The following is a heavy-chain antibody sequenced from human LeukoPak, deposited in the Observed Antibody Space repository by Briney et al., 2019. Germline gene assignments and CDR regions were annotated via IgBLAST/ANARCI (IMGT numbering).Heavy chain of an antibody. V-gene: IGHV4-59*13. J-gene: IGHJ4*02. CDR3: ARKRPLLYYFDY. Sequence: SETLSLTCTASGVSFSTNDWSWIRQPPGKGLEWIGHIYDSGSTEYNPSLKSRVTISEDTSKNQFSLKLSSVTAADTAVYYCARKRPLLYYFDYWGQGAMVTVSS. CDR1: GVSFSTND. CDR2: IYDSGST. D-gene: IGHD2-21*02.